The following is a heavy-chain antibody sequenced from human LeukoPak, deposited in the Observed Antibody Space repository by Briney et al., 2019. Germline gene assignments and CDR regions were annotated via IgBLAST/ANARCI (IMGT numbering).Heavy chain of an antibody. D-gene: IGHD1-20*01. CDR3: AECSSITCQSARLFDP. CDR1: GGSFSGYY. V-gene: IGHV4-34*01. J-gene: IGHJ5*02. CDR2: INYSGST. Sequence: SETLSLTCAVYGGSFSGYYWSWIRQPPGKGLEWIGEINYSGSTKYNPSLKSRVTISLDTSKNQFSLNLSSVTAADTAVYYRAECSSITCQSARLFDPWRQGTLVTVSS.